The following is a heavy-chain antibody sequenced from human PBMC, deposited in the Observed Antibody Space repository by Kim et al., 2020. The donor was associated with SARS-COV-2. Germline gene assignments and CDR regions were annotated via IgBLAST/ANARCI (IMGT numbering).Heavy chain of an antibody. CDR3: ARMVRVATIFHYYYYMDV. CDR1: GYTFTSYD. CDR2: MNPNSGNT. J-gene: IGHJ6*03. Sequence: ASVKVSCKASGYTFTSYDINWVRQATGQGLEWMGWMNPNSGNTGYAQKFQGRVTMTRNTSISTACMELSSLRSEDTAVYYCARMVRVATIFHYYYYMDVWGKGTTVTVSS. V-gene: IGHV1-8*01. D-gene: IGHD5-12*01.